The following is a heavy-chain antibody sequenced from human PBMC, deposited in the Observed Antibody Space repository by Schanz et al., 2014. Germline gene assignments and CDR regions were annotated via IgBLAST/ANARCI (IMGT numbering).Heavy chain of an antibody. J-gene: IGHJ4*02. D-gene: IGHD6-19*01. CDR1: GFTFSSYW. CDR3: ARGSQWLVMGMTNYFDY. V-gene: IGHV3-74*01. Sequence: EVQLVESGGGVVHPGGSLRLSCAASGFTFSSYWMHWVRQAPGKGLVWVSSISSGGSSVYYVESVKGRFTISRDNAKNSLYLQMNSLRAEDTAVYYCARGSQWLVMGMTNYFDYWGQGSLVTVSS. CDR2: ISSGGSSV.